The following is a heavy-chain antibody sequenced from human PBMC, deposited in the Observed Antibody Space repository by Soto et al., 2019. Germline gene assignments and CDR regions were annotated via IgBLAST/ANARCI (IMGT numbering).Heavy chain of an antibody. J-gene: IGHJ4*02. V-gene: IGHV3-23*01. CDR1: GFTFSSYA. Sequence: GGSLRLSCAASGFTFSSYAMGWVRQAPGKGLEWVSAISGSGGSTYYADSVKGRFTISRDNSKNTLYLQMNSLRAEDTAVYYCAKDREFNGYCGGDCYGGGFDYWGQGTLVTVSS. D-gene: IGHD2-21*02. CDR2: ISGSGGST. CDR3: AKDREFNGYCGGDCYGGGFDY.